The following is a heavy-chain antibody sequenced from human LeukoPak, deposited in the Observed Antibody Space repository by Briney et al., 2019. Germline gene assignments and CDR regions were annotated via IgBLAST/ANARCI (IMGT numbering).Heavy chain of an antibody. Sequence: AASVKGSCKASGYTFTSYGISWLRQAPGQGLEWMGWISAYNGNTNYAQKIQGIVTMTTDTSTSTAYMELRSMGSDDTAVYYCARAPPLGAVVDYWGQGTLVTVSP. CDR3: ARAPPLGAVVDY. V-gene: IGHV1-18*01. D-gene: IGHD1-26*01. CDR2: ISAYNGNT. CDR1: GYTFTSYG. J-gene: IGHJ4*02.